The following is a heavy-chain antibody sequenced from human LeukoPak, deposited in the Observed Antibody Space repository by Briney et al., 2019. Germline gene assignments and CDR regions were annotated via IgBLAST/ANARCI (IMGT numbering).Heavy chain of an antibody. V-gene: IGHV3-23*01. J-gene: IGHJ4*02. CDR2: ISGRGGST. D-gene: IGHD3-10*01. Sequence: PGGSLRLSCAASGFTFSSYAMSWVRQAPGKGLEWVSAISGRGGSTYYADSVKGRFTISRDNSKNTLYLQMNSLRAEDTAVYYCAEGGGPLLWFGEFFDYWGQGTLVTVSS. CDR1: GFTFSSYA. CDR3: AEGGGPLLWFGEFFDY.